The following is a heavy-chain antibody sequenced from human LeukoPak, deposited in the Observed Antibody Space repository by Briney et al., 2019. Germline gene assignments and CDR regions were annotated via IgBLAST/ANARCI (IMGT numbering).Heavy chain of an antibody. CDR1: GFTFSSCA. D-gene: IGHD4-17*01. CDR3: ARETGSAVGSTDFDY. Sequence: PGGSLRLSCAASGFTFSSCAIHWVRQAPGKGLEWVAVISYDGSNKYYADSVKGRFTISRDNSKNTLYLQMNSLRAEDTAVYYCARETGSAVGSTDFDYWGQGTLVTVSS. CDR2: ISYDGSNK. J-gene: IGHJ4*02. V-gene: IGHV3-30-3*01.